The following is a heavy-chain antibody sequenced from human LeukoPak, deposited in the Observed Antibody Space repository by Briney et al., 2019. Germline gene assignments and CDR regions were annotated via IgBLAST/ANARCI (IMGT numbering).Heavy chain of an antibody. CDR1: SGSFSGYY. J-gene: IGHJ5*02. CDR3: ARQGPPSLWFGPKRGMWFDP. Sequence: SSETLSLTCAVYSGSFSGYYWSWIRQPPGKGLEWIGEINHSGSTNYNPSLKSRVTISVDTSKNQLSLKLSSVTAADTAVYYCARQGPPSLWFGPKRGMWFDPWGQGTLVTVSS. CDR2: INHSGST. D-gene: IGHD3-10*01. V-gene: IGHV4-34*01.